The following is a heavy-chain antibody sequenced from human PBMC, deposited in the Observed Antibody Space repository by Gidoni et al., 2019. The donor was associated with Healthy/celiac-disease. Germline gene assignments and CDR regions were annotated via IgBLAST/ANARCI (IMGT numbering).Heavy chain of an antibody. CDR3: AAKTRGYGVVY. D-gene: IGHD3-10*01. CDR2: IYYSGST. Sequence: QVQLQESGPGLAKPSATLSLTCTVPGGSISSYYWSWIRQPPGKGLEWIGCIYYSGSTNYNPPLKSRVTISVDTSKNQFSLKLSSVTAADTAVYYCAAKTRGYGVVYWGQGTLVTVSS. V-gene: IGHV4-59*08. J-gene: IGHJ4*02. CDR1: GGSISSYY.